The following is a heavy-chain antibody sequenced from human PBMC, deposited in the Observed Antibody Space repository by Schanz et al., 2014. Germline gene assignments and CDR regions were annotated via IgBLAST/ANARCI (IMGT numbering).Heavy chain of an antibody. CDR1: GFTFSGSV. J-gene: IGHJ3*02. Sequence: QVHLVESGGGVVQPGRSLRLSCVASGFTFSGSVMHWVRQAPGKGLEWVAVILYDGSKTYYADSVKGRFTISRDNSKNTLSLQMNSLRAEDTAVYYCAREEGYGYGPGAFDIWGQGTMVTVSS. D-gene: IGHD5-18*01. CDR2: ILYDGSKT. CDR3: AREEGYGYGPGAFDI. V-gene: IGHV3-30*03.